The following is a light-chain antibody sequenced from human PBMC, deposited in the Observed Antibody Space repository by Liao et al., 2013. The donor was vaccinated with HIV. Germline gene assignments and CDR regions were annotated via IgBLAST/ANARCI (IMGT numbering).Light chain of an antibody. CDR2: KDT. V-gene: IGLV3-25*03. Sequence: SYELTQPPSVSVSPGQTASITCSGDGLSRHYGCWYQQKPGRAPVLLIYKDTERSSGIPERFSGSTSGTTVTLTISGVQAEDEADYYCQSADNSVGYGLVFGGGTKLTVL. CDR3: QSADNSVGYGLV. CDR1: GLSRHY. J-gene: IGLJ3*02.